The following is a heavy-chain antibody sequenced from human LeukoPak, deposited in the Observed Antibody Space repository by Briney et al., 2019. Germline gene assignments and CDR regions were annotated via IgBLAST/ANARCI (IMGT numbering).Heavy chain of an antibody. CDR2: ISGSGGST. D-gene: IGHD3-3*01. CDR1: GFTFSSYA. J-gene: IGHJ4*02. Sequence: GGSLRLSCAASGFTFSSYAMSWVRQAPGKGLEWVSAISGSGGSTYYADSVKGRFTISRDNSKNTLYLQMNSLRAEDTAVYYCAKTCARYYDFWSGYSEFDYWGQGTLVTVSS. V-gene: IGHV3-23*01. CDR3: AKTCARYYDFWSGYSEFDY.